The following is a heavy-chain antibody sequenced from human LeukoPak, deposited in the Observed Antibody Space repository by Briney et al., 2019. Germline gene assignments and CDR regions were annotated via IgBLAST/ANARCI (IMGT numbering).Heavy chain of an antibody. V-gene: IGHV3-21*01. Sequence: GGSLRLSCAASGFTFSSYSMNWVRPAPGKGLEWVSSISSSSSYIYCADSVKGRFTISRDNAKNSLYLQMNSLRAEDTAVYYCARDVAGHDYWGQGTLVTVSS. D-gene: IGHD6-19*01. J-gene: IGHJ4*02. CDR1: GFTFSSYS. CDR2: ISSSSSYI. CDR3: ARDVAGHDY.